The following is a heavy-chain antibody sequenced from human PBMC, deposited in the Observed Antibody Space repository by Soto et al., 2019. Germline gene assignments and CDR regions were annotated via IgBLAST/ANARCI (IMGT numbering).Heavy chain of an antibody. J-gene: IGHJ4*02. CDR2: ISSSSSYI. CDR3: AGDGVPSSGSDY. CDR1: GFTFSSYS. Sequence: PGGSLRLSCAASGFTFSSYSMNWVRQAPGKGLEWVSSISSSSSYIYYADSVKGRFTISRDNAKNSLYLQMNSLRAEDTAVYYCAGDGVPSSGSDYWGQGTLVTVSS. D-gene: IGHD6-19*01. V-gene: IGHV3-21*01.